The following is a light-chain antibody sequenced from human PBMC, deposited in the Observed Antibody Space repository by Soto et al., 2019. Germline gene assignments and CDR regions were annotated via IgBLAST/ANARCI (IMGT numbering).Light chain of an antibody. CDR3: QQYGSSPKT. CDR1: QSVSGY. J-gene: IGKJ1*01. V-gene: IGKV3-15*01. CDR2: AAS. Sequence: EIVLTQSPATLSLSPGERATLSCKASQSVSGYLAWYQQKPGQAPGLLIYAASTRATGIPARFSGSGSGTEFTLTISSLQSEDFAVYYCQQYGSSPKTFGQGTKVDIK.